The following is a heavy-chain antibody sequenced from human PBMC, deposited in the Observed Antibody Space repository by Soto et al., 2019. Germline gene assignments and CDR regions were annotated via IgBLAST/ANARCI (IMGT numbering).Heavy chain of an antibody. Sequence: SGPTLVNPTQTLTLTCTFSAFSLSTGGVGVGWIRQPPGKALEWLALIYWDDDKRYSPSLRSRLTTTKDTSKNQVVLTMTNMDPVDTATYYCAHAPGIAVTTNWFDPWGQGILVTVSS. CDR2: IYWDDDK. CDR3: AHAPGIAVTTNWFDP. V-gene: IGHV2-5*02. D-gene: IGHD6-19*01. J-gene: IGHJ5*02. CDR1: AFSLSTGGVG.